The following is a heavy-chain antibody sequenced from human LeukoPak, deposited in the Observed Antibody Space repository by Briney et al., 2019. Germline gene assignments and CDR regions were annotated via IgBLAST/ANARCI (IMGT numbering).Heavy chain of an antibody. V-gene: IGHV3-74*01. Sequence: GGSLRLSCAASGFTVSTYWMHWVRHVPGKGLVWASRINNVGSSTTYADSVKGRFTISRDNAKNTLYLQMNSLRVEDTAVYYCARGLYYGMDVWGQGTTVTVSS. CDR3: ARGLYYGMDV. CDR2: INNVGSST. CDR1: GFTVSTYW. J-gene: IGHJ6*02.